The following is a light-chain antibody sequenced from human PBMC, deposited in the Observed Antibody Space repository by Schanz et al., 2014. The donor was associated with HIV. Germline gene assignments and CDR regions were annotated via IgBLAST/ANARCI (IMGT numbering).Light chain of an antibody. Sequence: QSVLTQPPSVSGAPGQRVTISCTGSSSNIGAGYDVHWYQQLPGTAPKLLIYGNSNRPSGVPDRFSGSKSGTSASLAITGLQAEDEADYYCCSYAGSSTPVFGGGTKLTVL. V-gene: IGLV1-40*01. CDR3: CSYAGSSTPV. CDR1: SSNIGAGYD. J-gene: IGLJ2*01. CDR2: GNS.